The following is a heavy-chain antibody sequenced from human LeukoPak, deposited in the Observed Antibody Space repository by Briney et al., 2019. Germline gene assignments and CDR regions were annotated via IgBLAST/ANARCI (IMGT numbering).Heavy chain of an antibody. CDR3: VRDRGSYRPIDY. Sequence: GGSLRLSCAASGFTFSSYGMHWVRQAPGKGLEWVAFIRYDGSNKYYADSVKGRFTISRDNSKNTLYLQMNSLRAEDTAVYYCVRDRGSYRPIDYWGQGTLVTVSS. D-gene: IGHD1-26*01. CDR2: IRYDGSNK. CDR1: GFTFSSYG. J-gene: IGHJ4*02. V-gene: IGHV3-30*02.